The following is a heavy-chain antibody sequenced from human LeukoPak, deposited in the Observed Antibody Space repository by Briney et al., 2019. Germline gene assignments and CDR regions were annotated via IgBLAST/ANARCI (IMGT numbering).Heavy chain of an antibody. V-gene: IGHV4-31*03. CDR2: IYHSGST. CDR1: GGSISNVDYY. J-gene: IGHJ4*02. CDR3: ARDSDYYGSGSSGYFDY. D-gene: IGHD3-10*01. Sequence: SETLSLTCTVSGGSISNVDYYWSWIRQHPGKGLEWIGYIYHSGSTYYNPSLKSRVTISVDTSKNRFSLKLSSVTAADTAVYYCARDSDYYGSGSSGYFDYWGQGTLVTVSS.